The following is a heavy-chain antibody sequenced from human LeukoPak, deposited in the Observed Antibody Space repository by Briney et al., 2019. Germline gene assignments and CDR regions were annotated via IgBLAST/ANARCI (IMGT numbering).Heavy chain of an antibody. CDR1: GYTFTTYD. D-gene: IGHD6-19*01. J-gene: IGHJ5*02. Sequence: ASVKVSCKASGYTFTTYDLNWVRQAPGQGLEWMGWISAYNGNTNYAQKLQGRVTMTTDTSTSTAYMELRSLRSDDTTVYYCARDPGIAVAVKKRNWFDPWGQGTLVTVSS. CDR3: ARDPGIAVAVKKRNWFDP. V-gene: IGHV1-18*01. CDR2: ISAYNGNT.